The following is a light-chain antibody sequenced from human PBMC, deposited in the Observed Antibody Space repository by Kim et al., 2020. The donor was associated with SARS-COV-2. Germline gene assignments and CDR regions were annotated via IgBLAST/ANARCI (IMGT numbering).Light chain of an antibody. V-gene: IGKV3-20*01. CDR3: QQCQTTPLT. CDR2: ATS. J-gene: IGKJ4*01. CDR1: QSVSTAY. Sequence: LSPGERATLSCRASQSVSTAYLVWYQQKVGQAPRLLLYATSSRATGVPDRFSGSGAETELSLTISGLEPDDFAVYYCQQCQTTPLTFGGGTKVEIK.